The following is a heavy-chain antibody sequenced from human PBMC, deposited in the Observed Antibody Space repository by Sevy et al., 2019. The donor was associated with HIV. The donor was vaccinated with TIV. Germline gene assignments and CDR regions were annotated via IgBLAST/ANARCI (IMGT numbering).Heavy chain of an antibody. J-gene: IGHJ5*02. CDR3: AKGFSSGSTYGRWFDP. CDR1: GFTFDDYA. CDR2: ISWNSGSI. V-gene: IGHV3-9*01. D-gene: IGHD1-26*01. Sequence: GGSLRLSCAASGFTFDDYAMHWVRQAPGKGLEWVSGISWNSGSIGYADSVKGRFTISRDNAKNSLYLKMNSLRDEDTALCYCAKGFSSGSTYGRWFDPWGQGTLVTVSS.